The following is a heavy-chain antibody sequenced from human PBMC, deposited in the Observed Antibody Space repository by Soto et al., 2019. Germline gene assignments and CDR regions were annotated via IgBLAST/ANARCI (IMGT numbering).Heavy chain of an antibody. Sequence: GASVKVSCKASGSTFSSYTISWVRQAPGQGLKWMGRIIPIPGIANYAQKFQDRVTMTGDNSISTAYMELSSLRSEDTAVYFWARGGWGPPFAFWGQGTPVTVSS. D-gene: IGHD3-16*01. CDR2: IIPIPGIA. CDR3: ARGGWGPPFAF. V-gene: IGHV1-69*02. CDR1: GSTFSSYT. J-gene: IGHJ4*02.